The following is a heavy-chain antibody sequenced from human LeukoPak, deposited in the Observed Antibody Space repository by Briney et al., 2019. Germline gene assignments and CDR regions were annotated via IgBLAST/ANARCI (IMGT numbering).Heavy chain of an antibody. J-gene: IGHJ4*02. CDR2: ISTSSTYI. V-gene: IGHV3-21*01. CDR3: ARDPPFIIGTTFFDY. CDR1: GFTFSAYA. Sequence: PGGSLRLSCEASGFTFSAYAMTWVRQAPGKGLEWVSSISTSSTYIYYADSVKGRFTISRDNAKNSLYLQMNSLRAEDTAVYYCARDPPFIIGTTFFDYWGQGTLVTVSS. D-gene: IGHD1-20*01.